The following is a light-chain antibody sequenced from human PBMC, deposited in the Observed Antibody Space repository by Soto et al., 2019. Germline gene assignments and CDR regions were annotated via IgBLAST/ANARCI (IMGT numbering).Light chain of an antibody. CDR2: DVS. J-gene: IGLJ2*01. CDR1: SSDVGGYNY. Sequence: QSVLTQAASVSGSPGQSITISCTGTSSDVGGYNYVSWYQQHPGKAPKLMIYDVSNRPSGVSNRFSGSKPGNTASLTISGLQAEDEADYYCSSYTSSSTVVFGGGTKVTVL. CDR3: SSYTSSSTVV. V-gene: IGLV2-14*01.